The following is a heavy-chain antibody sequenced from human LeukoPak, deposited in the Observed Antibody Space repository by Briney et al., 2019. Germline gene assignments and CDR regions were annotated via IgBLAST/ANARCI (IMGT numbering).Heavy chain of an antibody. CDR1: GGSISSSSYY. CDR2: IYYSTST. D-gene: IGHD3-22*01. J-gene: IGHJ4*02. Sequence: PSETLSLTCTVSGGSISSSSYYWGWIRQPPGKGLEWIGSIYYSTSTYYNPSLKSRVTISVDTSKNHFSLKLSSVTAADTAVYYCAGYDSSGYYRFDYWGQGTLVTVSS. CDR3: AGYDSSGYYRFDY. V-gene: IGHV4-39*02.